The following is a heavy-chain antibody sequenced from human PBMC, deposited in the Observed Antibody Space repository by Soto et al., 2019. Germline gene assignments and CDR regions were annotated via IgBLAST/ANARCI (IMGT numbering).Heavy chain of an antibody. CDR3: ARGGGSHAHPPDY. Sequence: FSCAASGFTVSSYEMNWVRQAPGKGLEWVSYISSSGSTIYYADSVKGRFTISRDNAKNSLYLQMNSLRAEDTAVYYCARGGGSHAHPPDYWGQGTLVTVSS. CDR1: GFTVSSYE. J-gene: IGHJ4*02. V-gene: IGHV3-48*03. D-gene: IGHD1-26*01. CDR2: ISSSGSTI.